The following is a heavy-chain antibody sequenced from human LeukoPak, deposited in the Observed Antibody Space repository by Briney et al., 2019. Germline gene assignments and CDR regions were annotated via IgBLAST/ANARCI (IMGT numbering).Heavy chain of an antibody. CDR3: ARGSPTPIVVVPAAIGGPYNWFDP. Sequence: SETLSLTCAVYGGSFSGYYWSWIRQPPGKGLEWIGEINHSGSTNYNPSLKNRVTISVDTSKNQFSLKLSSVTAADTAVYYCARGSPTPIVVVPAAIGGPYNWFDPWGQGTLVTVSS. J-gene: IGHJ5*02. V-gene: IGHV4-34*01. CDR1: GGSFSGYY. CDR2: INHSGST. D-gene: IGHD2-2*01.